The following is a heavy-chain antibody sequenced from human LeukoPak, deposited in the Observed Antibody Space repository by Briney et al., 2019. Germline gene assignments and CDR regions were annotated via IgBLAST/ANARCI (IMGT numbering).Heavy chain of an antibody. CDR2: IYPGDSDA. D-gene: IGHD6-19*01. V-gene: IGHV5-51*01. CDR1: GYSFTSYW. Sequence: GESLKISCKGSGYSFTSYWIGWVRQMPGKGLEWMGIIYPGDSDARYSPSFQGQVTISADKSISTAYLQWSSLKASDTAMYYCARHGGSGWYLISNWFDPWGQGTLVTVSS. CDR3: ARHGGSGWYLISNWFDP. J-gene: IGHJ5*02.